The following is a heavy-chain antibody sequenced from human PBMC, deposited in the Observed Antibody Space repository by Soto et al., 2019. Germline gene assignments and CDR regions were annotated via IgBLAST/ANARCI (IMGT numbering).Heavy chain of an antibody. CDR3: ARDWVHERWFDP. CDR2: IFYSGTT. Sequence: NPSETLSLTCTVSGGSVNSGDYYWSWIRQSPGKGLEWIGSIFYSGTTYYNPSLQGRITISIDTSKNQFSLRLTSVTAADTALYYCARDWVHERWFDPWGQGTLVTVSS. J-gene: IGHJ5*02. CDR1: GGSVNSGDYY. D-gene: IGHD1-1*01. V-gene: IGHV4-30-4*01.